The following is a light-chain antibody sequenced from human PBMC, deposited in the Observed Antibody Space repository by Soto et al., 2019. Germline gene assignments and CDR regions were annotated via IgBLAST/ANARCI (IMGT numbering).Light chain of an antibody. Sequence: DIQMTQSPSSLSASVGDRVTITCRARQNINSYLNWYQQKPGKAPKLLIYAASSSQSGVPSRLSGSGSGTDFTLTVRSLQPEDSATYYCHQSYDIPTFGQGTRLEIK. V-gene: IGKV1-39*01. CDR1: QNINSY. CDR2: AAS. CDR3: HQSYDIPT. J-gene: IGKJ5*01.